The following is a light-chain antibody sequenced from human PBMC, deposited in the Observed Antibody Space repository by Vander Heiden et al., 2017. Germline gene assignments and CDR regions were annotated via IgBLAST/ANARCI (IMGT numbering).Light chain of an antibody. Sequence: DIQLTQSPSFLSASVRDRVCITCRARQGISNYLAWYQQKPGKAPKLLIYAASTLQSGVPSRFTGSGSGTEFTLTISSLQPEDFATYYCQQLNSYPLTFGQGTRLEIK. V-gene: IGKV1-9*01. CDR3: QQLNSYPLT. CDR1: QGISNY. J-gene: IGKJ5*01. CDR2: AAS.